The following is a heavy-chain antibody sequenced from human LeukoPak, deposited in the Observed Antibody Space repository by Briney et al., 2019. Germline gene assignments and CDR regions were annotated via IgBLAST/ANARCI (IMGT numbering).Heavy chain of an antibody. CDR3: ARDKGYNWNYPYFDY. Sequence: ASVKVSCKASGGTCSSYAISWVRQAPGQGLEWMGGIIPIFGTANYAQKFQGRVTITADESTSTAYMELSSLRSEDTAVYYCARDKGYNWNYPYFDYWGQGTLVTASS. CDR2: IIPIFGTA. CDR1: GGTCSSYA. D-gene: IGHD1-7*01. V-gene: IGHV1-69*01. J-gene: IGHJ4*02.